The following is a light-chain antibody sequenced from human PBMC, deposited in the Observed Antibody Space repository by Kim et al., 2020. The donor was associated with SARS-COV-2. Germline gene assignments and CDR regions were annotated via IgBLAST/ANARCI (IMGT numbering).Light chain of an antibody. J-gene: IGLJ1*01. CDR2: EDT. CDR1: KLGDKY. CDR3: QAWDSNTYV. Sequence: SYELTQPPSVSVSPGQTASITCSGDKLGDKYTYWCQQKPGQSPVLVIYEDTKRASGIPERFSGSNSGNTATLTISGTQAMDEADYYCQAWDSNTYVFGTDQGHRP. V-gene: IGLV3-1*01.